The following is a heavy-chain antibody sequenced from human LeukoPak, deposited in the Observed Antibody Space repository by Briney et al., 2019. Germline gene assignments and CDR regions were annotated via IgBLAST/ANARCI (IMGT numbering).Heavy chain of an antibody. D-gene: IGHD5-18*01. CDR2: ILNDGNNK. CDR1: GFTFSSHA. CDR3: AKDLWGGYSYQGVFDI. J-gene: IGHJ3*02. V-gene: IGHV3-30-3*01. Sequence: QPGGSLRLSCAGSGFTFSSHAMHWVRQAPGKGLEWVAVILNDGNNKYYADSVKGRFTISRDNSKNTLYLQMNSLRAEDTAVYYCAKDLWGGYSYQGVFDIWGQGTMVTVSS.